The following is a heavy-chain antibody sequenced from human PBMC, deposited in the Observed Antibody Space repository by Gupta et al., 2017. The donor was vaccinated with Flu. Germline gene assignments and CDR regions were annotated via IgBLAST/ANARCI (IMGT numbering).Heavy chain of an antibody. D-gene: IGHD2-15*01. V-gene: IGHV3-7*01. CDR3: ARESYCSGDSCTIPSGDY. CDR2: IKQDGREK. J-gene: IGHJ4*02. Sequence: MAWVRQAPGKGLEWVANIKQDGREKVYVESVKGRFTISRDNANNALFLQMSSLRAEDTAVYYCARESYCSGDSCTIPSGDYWGQGTLVTVSS.